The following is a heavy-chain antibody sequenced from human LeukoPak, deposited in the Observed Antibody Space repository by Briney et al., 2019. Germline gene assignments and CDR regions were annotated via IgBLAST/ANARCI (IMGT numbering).Heavy chain of an antibody. CDR2: IIPILGIA. Sequence: ASVTVSCKASGGTFSSYAISWVRQAPGQGREWMGRIIPILGIANYARKFQGRVTITADKSTSTAYMELSSLRSEDTAVYYCASAIVVVVAATGRYYGMDVWGQGTTVTVSS. V-gene: IGHV1-69*04. J-gene: IGHJ6*02. D-gene: IGHD2-15*01. CDR3: ASAIVVVVAATGRYYGMDV. CDR1: GGTFSSYA.